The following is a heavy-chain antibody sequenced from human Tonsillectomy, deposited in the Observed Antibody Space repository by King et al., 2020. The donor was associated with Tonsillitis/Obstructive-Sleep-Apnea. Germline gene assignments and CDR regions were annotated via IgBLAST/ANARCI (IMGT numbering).Heavy chain of an antibody. J-gene: IGHJ6*04. CDR2: IKTNTGNP. D-gene: IGHD2-2*02. V-gene: IGHV7-4-1*02. CDR3: TRPSCSTTRCYISAGFDV. CDR1: GYTFTNYA. Sequence: VQLVQSGSELKKPGASVKVSCKASGYTFTNYALNWVRQAPGQGLEWMGWIKTNTGNPTYAQGFTGRFVFSLDTSVATAYLQISSLKAEDTAVYYCTRPSCSTTRCYISAGFDVWGKGTTVTVSS.